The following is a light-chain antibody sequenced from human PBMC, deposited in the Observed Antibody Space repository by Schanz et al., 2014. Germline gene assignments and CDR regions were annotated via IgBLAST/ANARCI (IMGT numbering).Light chain of an antibody. Sequence: QSVLTQPRSVSGSPGQSVTISCTGTSSDVGGYNYVSWYQQHPGKAPKLMIYDVSNRPSGVSNRFSGSKSGNTASLTISGLQAEDEADYYCCSYAGSSTLVFGGGTKLTVL. CDR2: DVS. CDR3: CSYAGSSTLV. J-gene: IGLJ2*01. V-gene: IGLV2-11*01. CDR1: SSDVGGYNY.